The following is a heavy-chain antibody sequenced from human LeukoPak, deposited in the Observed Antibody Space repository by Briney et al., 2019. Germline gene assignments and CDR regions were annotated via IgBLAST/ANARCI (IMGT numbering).Heavy chain of an antibody. V-gene: IGHV1-69*05. Sequence: ASVKVSCKASGGTFSSYAISWVRQAPGQGLEWMGGIIPIFGTANYAQKFQGRVTITTDESTSTAYMELSSLRSEDTAVYYCAREGPVGATIGCYYYMDVWGKGTTVTVSS. CDR3: AREGPVGATIGCYYYMDV. CDR2: IIPIFGTA. D-gene: IGHD1-26*01. J-gene: IGHJ6*03. CDR1: GGTFSSYA.